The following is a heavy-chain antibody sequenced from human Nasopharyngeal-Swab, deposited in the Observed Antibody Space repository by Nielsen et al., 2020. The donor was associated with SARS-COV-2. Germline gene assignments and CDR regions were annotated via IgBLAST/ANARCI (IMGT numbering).Heavy chain of an antibody. CDR1: GHTFTGYC. D-gene: IGHD2-15*01. Sequence: ASVKVSCKASGHTFTGYCIHWVRQAPGQGLEWMGWISAYNGNTNYAQKLQGRVTMTTDTSTSTAYMELRSLRSDDTAVYYCARAEVDDDAFDIWGQGTMVTVSS. CDR2: ISAYNGNT. CDR3: ARAEVDDDAFDI. J-gene: IGHJ3*02. V-gene: IGHV1-18*01.